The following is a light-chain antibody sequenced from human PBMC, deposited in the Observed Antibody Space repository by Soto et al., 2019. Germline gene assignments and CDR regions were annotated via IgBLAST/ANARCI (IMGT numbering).Light chain of an antibody. CDR3: QSYESSFPCV. CDR2: EDN. J-gene: IGLJ3*02. CDR1: SGSIASNY. Sequence: NFMLTQPHSVSESTGKTVTISCTRSSGSIASNYVQWLQQRPGSAPTTVIYEDNQRPAGVPDRFSGSIDSSSNSASLTISGLKTEDEADYYCQSYESSFPCVFGGGTKLTVL. V-gene: IGLV6-57*04.